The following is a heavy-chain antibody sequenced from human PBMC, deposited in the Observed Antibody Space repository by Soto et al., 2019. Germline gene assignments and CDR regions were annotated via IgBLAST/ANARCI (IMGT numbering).Heavy chain of an antibody. CDR2: IIPIFGTA. Sequence: GASVKVSCKASGGTFSSYAISWVRQAPGQGLEWMGGIIPIFGTANYAQKFQGRVTITADESTSTAYMELSSLRSEDTAVYYCARALGYCSSTSCYYNWFDPWGQGTLVTV. D-gene: IGHD2-2*01. J-gene: IGHJ5*02. CDR3: ARALGYCSSTSCYYNWFDP. CDR1: GGTFSSYA. V-gene: IGHV1-69*13.